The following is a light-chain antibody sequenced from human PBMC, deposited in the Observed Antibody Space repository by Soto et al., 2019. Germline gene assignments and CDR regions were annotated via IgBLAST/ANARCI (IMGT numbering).Light chain of an antibody. Sequence: QSSVTQPPSASGTPGQSVTISCSGSSSNIGSNTVNWYQQLPGTAPKLLIYSNNQRPSGVPDRFSGSKSGTSASLAISGLQSEDEADYYCAAWDDSLNGFYVFGTGTKVTVL. J-gene: IGLJ1*01. V-gene: IGLV1-44*01. CDR1: SSNIGSNT. CDR3: AAWDDSLNGFYV. CDR2: SNN.